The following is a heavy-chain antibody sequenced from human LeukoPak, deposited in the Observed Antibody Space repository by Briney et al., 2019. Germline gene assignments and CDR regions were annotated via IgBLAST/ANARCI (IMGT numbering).Heavy chain of an antibody. CDR1: GYTFTDYF. Sequence: ASVKVSCKASGYTFTDYFIHWVRHAPGQGLEWMGWIRPNSGDTHYAQRFQGRVTMTRDTSVSTAHMELSSLRSDDTAIYYCARNYGHNSKYFDFWGQGTLVTVSS. J-gene: IGHJ4*02. CDR2: IRPNSGDT. D-gene: IGHD4-17*01. CDR3: ARNYGHNSKYFDF. V-gene: IGHV1-2*02.